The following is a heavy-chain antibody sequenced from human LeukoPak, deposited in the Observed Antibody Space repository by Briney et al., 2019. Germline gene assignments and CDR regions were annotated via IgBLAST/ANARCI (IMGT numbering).Heavy chain of an antibody. J-gene: IGHJ4*02. Sequence: SETLSLTCTVSGGSISSGGYYWSWIRQHPGKGLEWIGYIYYSGSTYYNPSLKSRVTISVDTSKNQFSLKLSSVTAADTAVYYCARGHEVGYFDYWGQGTLVTVSS. CDR1: GGSISSGGYY. V-gene: IGHV4-31*03. CDR3: ARGHEVGYFDY. CDR2: IYYSGST.